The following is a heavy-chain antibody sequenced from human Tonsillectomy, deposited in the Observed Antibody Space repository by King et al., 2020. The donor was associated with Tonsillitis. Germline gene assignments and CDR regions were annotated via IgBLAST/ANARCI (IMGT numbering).Heavy chain of an antibody. CDR2: IIPLFGTP. D-gene: IGHD3-22*01. J-gene: IGHJ6*04. V-gene: IGHV1-69*01. Sequence: QLVQSGAEVKKPGSSVKVSCKASGGTFSSYAISWVRQAPGQGLEWMGGIIPLFGTPNYAQMFQGRVTITADESTNTAYMELSSLRSEDTAVYYCARGLSGFYYDSSGYEYYLDVWGKGTTVTVSS. CDR1: GGTFSSYA. CDR3: ARGLSGFYYDSSGYEYYLDV.